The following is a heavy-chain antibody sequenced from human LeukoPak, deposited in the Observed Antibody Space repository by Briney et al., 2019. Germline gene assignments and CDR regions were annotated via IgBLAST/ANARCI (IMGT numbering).Heavy chain of an antibody. CDR2: IYYSGST. V-gene: IGHV4-39*07. CDR3: ARESGYGPAYYYYYMDV. D-gene: IGHD5-12*01. Sequence: ASETLSLTCTVSGGSISSSSYYWGWIRQPPGKGLEWIGSIYYSGSTYYNPSLKSRVTISVDTSKNQFSLKLSSVTAADTAVYYCARESGYGPAYYYYYMDVWGKGTTVTISS. J-gene: IGHJ6*03. CDR1: GGSISSSSYY.